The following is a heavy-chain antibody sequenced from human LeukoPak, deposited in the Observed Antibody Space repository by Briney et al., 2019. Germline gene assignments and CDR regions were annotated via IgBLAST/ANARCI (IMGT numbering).Heavy chain of an antibody. CDR1: GFTFSDHD. D-gene: IGHD3-3*01. V-gene: IGHV3-11*04. J-gene: IGHJ4*02. CDR2: ILSSGSTI. CDR3: ATSFGVVNPFDY. Sequence: GGSLRLSCAASGFTFSDHDMSWIRQAPGKGLEWVSYILSSGSTIYYADSVKGRFTISRDNAKNSLYLQMKRLRAEDTAVYYCATSFGVVNPFDYWGQGTLVTVSS.